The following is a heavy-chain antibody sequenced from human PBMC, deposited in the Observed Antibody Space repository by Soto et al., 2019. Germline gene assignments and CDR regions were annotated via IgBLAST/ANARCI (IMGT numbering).Heavy chain of an antibody. V-gene: IGHV4-59*01. Sequence: SETLSLTCTVSGGSSYSYYWTWIRQPPGKGLEWIGYIHYSGSTKYNPSLKSRVTISVDTSKNQFSLKLSSVTAADTAVYYCARDGGREVYNYGEYFQHLGQGTSVTGSS. D-gene: IGHD6-19*01. CDR2: IHYSGST. CDR1: GGSSYSYY. J-gene: IGHJ1*01. CDR3: ARDGGREVYNYGEYFQH.